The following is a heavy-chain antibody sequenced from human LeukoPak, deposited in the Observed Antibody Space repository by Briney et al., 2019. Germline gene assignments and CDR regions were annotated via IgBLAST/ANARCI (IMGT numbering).Heavy chain of an antibody. CDR1: GFTFSSYS. J-gene: IGHJ6*02. CDR2: ISSSSSYI. Sequence: PGGSLRLSCAASGFTFSSYSMNWVRQAPGKGLEWVSSISSSSSYIYYADSVKGRFTISRDNAKNSLYLQMNSLRAEDTAVYYCAGERISVPAAMHGSGMDVWGQGTTVTVSS. CDR3: AGERISVPAAMHGSGMDV. V-gene: IGHV3-21*01. D-gene: IGHD2-2*01.